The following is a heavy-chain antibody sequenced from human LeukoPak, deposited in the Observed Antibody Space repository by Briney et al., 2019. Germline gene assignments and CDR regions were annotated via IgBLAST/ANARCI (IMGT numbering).Heavy chain of an antibody. D-gene: IGHD3-3*01. J-gene: IGHJ5*02. CDR3: ARDSPRYPYCDFWSGYYTGPWFDP. CDR2: ISSSSSYI. CDR1: GFTFSSYG. Sequence: PGGSLRLSCAASGFTFSSYGMNWVRQAPGKGLEWVSSISSSSSYIYYADSVKGRFTISRDNAKNSLYLQMNSLRAEDTAVYYCARDSPRYPYCDFWSGYYTGPWFDPWGRGTLVTVSS. V-gene: IGHV3-21*01.